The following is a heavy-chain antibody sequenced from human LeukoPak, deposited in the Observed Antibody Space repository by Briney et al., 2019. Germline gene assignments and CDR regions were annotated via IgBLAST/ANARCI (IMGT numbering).Heavy chain of an antibody. Sequence: GGSLRLSCSASGFTFSSYAMHWVRQAPGKGLEYVSAISSNGGSTYYADSVKGRFTISRDNSKNTLYLQMSSLRAEDTAVYYCVKEGRHYDFWRGYQYYFDYWGQGTLITVSS. V-gene: IGHV3-64D*06. D-gene: IGHD3-3*01. CDR1: GFTFSSYA. CDR2: ISSNGGST. J-gene: IGHJ4*02. CDR3: VKEGRHYDFWRGYQYYFDY.